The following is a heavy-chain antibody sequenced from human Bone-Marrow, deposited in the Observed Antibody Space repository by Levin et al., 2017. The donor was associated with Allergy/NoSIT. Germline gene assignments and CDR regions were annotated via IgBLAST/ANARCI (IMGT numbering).Heavy chain of an antibody. V-gene: IGHV3-23*01. CDR2: ISGSGGST. Sequence: PGGSLRLSCAASGFTFSSYAMSWVRQAPGKGLEWVSAISGSGGSTYYADSVKGRFTISRDNSKNTLYLQMNSLRAEDTAVYYCAKTGGGVGYDFWSGAPDYFDYWGQGTLVTVSS. CDR3: AKTGGGVGYDFWSGAPDYFDY. J-gene: IGHJ4*02. CDR1: GFTFSSYA. D-gene: IGHD3-3*01.